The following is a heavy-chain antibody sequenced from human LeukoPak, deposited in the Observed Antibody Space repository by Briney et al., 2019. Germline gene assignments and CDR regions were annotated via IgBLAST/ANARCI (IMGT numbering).Heavy chain of an antibody. D-gene: IGHD1-26*01. J-gene: IGHJ4*02. Sequence: EASVKVSCKASGGTFSSYAISWVRQAPGQGLEWMGWINPNSGGTNYAQKFQGRVTMTRDTSISTAYMELSRLRSDDTAVYYCARDLVGDFDYWGQGTLVTVSS. CDR3: ARDLVGDFDY. V-gene: IGHV1-2*02. CDR1: GGTFSSYA. CDR2: INPNSGGT.